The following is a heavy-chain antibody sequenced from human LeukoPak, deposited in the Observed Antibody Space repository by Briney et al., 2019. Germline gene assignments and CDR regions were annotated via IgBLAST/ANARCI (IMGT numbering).Heavy chain of an antibody. CDR2: ISGSGGST. Sequence: SGGSLRLSCAASGFTFSSYAMSWVRQAPGKGLERVSAISGSGGSTYYADSVKGRFTISRDNSKNTLYLQMNSLRAEDTAVYYCAKERSSTVTTDAFDIWGQGTMVTVSS. CDR1: GFTFSSYA. D-gene: IGHD4-11*01. CDR3: AKERSSTVTTDAFDI. J-gene: IGHJ3*02. V-gene: IGHV3-23*01.